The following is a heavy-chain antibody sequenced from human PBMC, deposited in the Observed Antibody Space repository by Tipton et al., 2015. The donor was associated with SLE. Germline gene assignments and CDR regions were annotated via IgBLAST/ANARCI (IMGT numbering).Heavy chain of an antibody. CDR2: IYYSGST. CDR3: ARCNSSGWPYYYYYYMDV. D-gene: IGHD6-19*01. CDR1: GGSISSGGYY. Sequence: TLSLTCTVSGGSISSGGYYWSWIRQHPGKGLEWIGYIYYSGSTYYNPSLKSRVTISVDTSKNQFSLKLSSVTAADTAVYYCARCNSSGWPYYYYYYMDVWGKGPRSPSP. J-gene: IGHJ6*03. V-gene: IGHV4-31*03.